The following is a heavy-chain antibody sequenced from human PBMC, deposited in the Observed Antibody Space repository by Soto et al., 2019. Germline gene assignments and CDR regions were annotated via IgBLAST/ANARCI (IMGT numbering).Heavy chain of an antibody. V-gene: IGHV4-31*03. D-gene: IGHD5-18*01. J-gene: IGHJ3*02. Sequence: QLQLQESGPGLVKPSQTLSLTCSVSGGSISSGAYYWSWIRYAAGKGLEWIGYIYYTGSAYYSPSLKSRVTISLDTSRDQFSLKVTSVTAADTAVYYCARTGYIYGSDAYDIWGRGTLVTVSS. CDR1: GGSISSGAYY. CDR2: IYYTGSA. CDR3: ARTGYIYGSDAYDI.